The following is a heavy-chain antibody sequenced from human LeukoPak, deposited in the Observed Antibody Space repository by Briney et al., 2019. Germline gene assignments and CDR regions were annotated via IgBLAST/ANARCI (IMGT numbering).Heavy chain of an antibody. CDR3: AKAGPHRYGDWFDP. CDR1: GFTFSSYG. V-gene: IGHV3-23*01. CDR2: ISGSGGST. Sequence: PGGSLRLSCAASGFTFSSYGMSWVRQAPGKGLEWVSAISGSGGSTYYADSVKGRFTISRDLSKDTLYLQLNSLRAEDTALYYCAKAGPHRYGDWFDPWGQGTLVTVSS. D-gene: IGHD4/OR15-4a*01. J-gene: IGHJ5*02.